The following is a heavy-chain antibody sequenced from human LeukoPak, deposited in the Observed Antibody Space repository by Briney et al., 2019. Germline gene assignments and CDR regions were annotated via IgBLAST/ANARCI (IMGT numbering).Heavy chain of an antibody. D-gene: IGHD2-2*01. Sequence: GASVKVSCKASGYTFTSYGISWVRQAPGQGLEWMGWICAYNGNTNYAQKLQGRVTMTTDTSTSTAYMELRSLRSDDTAVYYCARGVRDIVVVPAAMALFDYWGQGTLVTVSS. CDR2: ICAYNGNT. V-gene: IGHV1-18*04. CDR3: ARGVRDIVVVPAAMALFDY. CDR1: GYTFTSYG. J-gene: IGHJ4*02.